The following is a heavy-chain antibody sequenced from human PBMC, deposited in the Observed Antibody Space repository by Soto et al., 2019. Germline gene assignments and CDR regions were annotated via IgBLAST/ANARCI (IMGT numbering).Heavy chain of an antibody. D-gene: IGHD4-17*01. J-gene: IGHJ4*02. CDR3: AAMTTVTTAADY. Sequence: QVQLQESGPGLVKPSQTLSLTCTVSGGSISSGGYYWSWIRQHPGKGLEWIGYIYYSGSTYYNPSLKRRVTISVDTSKNQFSLKLSSVTAADTAVYYCAAMTTVTTAADYWGQGTLVTVSS. V-gene: IGHV4-31*03. CDR2: IYYSGST. CDR1: GGSISSGGYY.